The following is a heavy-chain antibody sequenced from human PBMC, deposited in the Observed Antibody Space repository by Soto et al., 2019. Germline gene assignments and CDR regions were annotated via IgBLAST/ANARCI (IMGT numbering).Heavy chain of an antibody. CDR1: GGSFSGYY. CDR2: INHSGRT. D-gene: IGHD7-27*01. V-gene: IGHV4-34*01. J-gene: IGHJ4*01. Sequence: VQLQQLGAGLLRPSETLSLTCAVYGGSFSGYYWSWVRQPPGKGLEWIGEINHSGRTNYNPSLKCPVSKSVETSKKRFPLKLNSATAADRAVYYCAEEDPPDGFEDIAGEGEWGYSGSGTLVTVSS. CDR3: AEEDPPDGFEDIAGEGEWGY.